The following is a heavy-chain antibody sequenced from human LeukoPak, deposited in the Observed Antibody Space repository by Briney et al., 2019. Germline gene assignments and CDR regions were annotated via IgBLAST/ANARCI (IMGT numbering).Heavy chain of an antibody. CDR1: GGSISSYY. D-gene: IGHD2-2*01. Sequence: SETLSLTCTVSGGSISSYYWSWIRQPPGKGLEWIGYIYYSGSTNYNPSLKSRVTITVDTSKNQFSLKLSSVTAADTAVYYCARVILPAAHDYWGQGTLVTVSS. V-gene: IGHV4-59*01. J-gene: IGHJ4*02. CDR3: ARVILPAAHDY. CDR2: IYYSGST.